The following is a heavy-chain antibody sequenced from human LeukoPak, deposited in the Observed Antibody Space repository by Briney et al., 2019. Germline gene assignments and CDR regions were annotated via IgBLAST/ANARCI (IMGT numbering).Heavy chain of an antibody. D-gene: IGHD2-15*01. Sequence: SETLSLTCAVYGGSFSGYYWSWIRQPPGKGLEWIGEINHSGSTNYNPSLKSRVTISVDTSKNQFSLKLSSVTAADTAVYYCARGLSEYCSGGSCYWFDPWGLGTLVTVSS. CDR1: GGSFSGYY. J-gene: IGHJ5*02. CDR2: INHSGST. CDR3: ARGLSEYCSGGSCYWFDP. V-gene: IGHV4-34*01.